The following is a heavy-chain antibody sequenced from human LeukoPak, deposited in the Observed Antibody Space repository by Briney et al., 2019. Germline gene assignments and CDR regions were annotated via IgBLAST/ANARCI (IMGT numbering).Heavy chain of an antibody. D-gene: IGHD6-19*01. V-gene: IGHV4-59*01. J-gene: IGHJ4*02. CDR2: IYYSGST. CDR1: GGSISSYY. CDR3: ARGQWPLYCFDY. Sequence: SETLSLTCTVSGGSISSYYWSWIRQPPGKGLEWIGYIYYSGSTNYNPSLKSRVTISVDTSKNQFSLKLSSVTAADTAVYYCARGQWPLYCFDYWGQGTLVTVSS.